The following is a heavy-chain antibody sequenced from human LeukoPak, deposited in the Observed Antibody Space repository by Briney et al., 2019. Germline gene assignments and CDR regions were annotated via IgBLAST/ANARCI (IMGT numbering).Heavy chain of an antibody. CDR2: ISGSGGST. CDR3: AKAHHPLHSSGYHPDAFDI. CDR1: GFTFSSYA. J-gene: IGHJ3*02. V-gene: IGHV3-23*01. Sequence: GGSLRLSCAASGFTFSSYAMSWVRQAPGKGLEWVSAISGSGGSTYYADSVKGRVTISRDNSKNTLYLQMNRLRAEDTAVYYCAKAHHPLHSSGYHPDAFDIWGQGTMVTVSS. D-gene: IGHD3-22*01.